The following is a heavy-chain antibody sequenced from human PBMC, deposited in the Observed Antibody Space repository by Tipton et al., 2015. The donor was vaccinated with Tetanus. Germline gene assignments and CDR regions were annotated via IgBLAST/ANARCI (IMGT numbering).Heavy chain of an antibody. D-gene: IGHD2-21*02. J-gene: IGHJ4*02. CDR2: LSGSGGST. Sequence: SLRLSCAASGFTFSSYWMSWVRQAPGRGLEWVSTLSGSGGSTYYADSVDGRFTISRDNAKNTMYLQMNSLRAEDTATYYCAKLKSRGDSSAIEHWGQGTLVTVSS. CDR1: GFTFSSYW. CDR3: AKLKSRGDSSAIEH. V-gene: IGHV3-23*01.